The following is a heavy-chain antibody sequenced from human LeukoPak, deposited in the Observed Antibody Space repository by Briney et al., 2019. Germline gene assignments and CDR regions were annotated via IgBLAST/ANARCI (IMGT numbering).Heavy chain of an antibody. CDR3: ARGTHYYGSGSYYSNYYYYYMDV. D-gene: IGHD3-10*01. CDR1: GYTFTSYG. J-gene: IGHJ6*03. Sequence: ASVKVSCKASGYTFTSYGISWVRQPPGQGLEWMGWIDAYNGNTNYAQKLQGRVTMTTDTSTSTAYMELRSLRSDDTAVYYCARGTHYYGSGSYYSNYYYYYMDVWGKGTTVTISS. CDR2: IDAYNGNT. V-gene: IGHV1-18*01.